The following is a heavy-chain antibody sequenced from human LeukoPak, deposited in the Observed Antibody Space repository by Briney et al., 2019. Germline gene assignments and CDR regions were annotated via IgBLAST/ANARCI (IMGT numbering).Heavy chain of an antibody. V-gene: IGHV3-21*01. CDR3: ARDLLRSNSYFDY. D-gene: IGHD3-3*01. Sequence: GGSLRLSCAASGFTFSSYSMNWVRQAPGKELEWVSSISSSSYIYYADSVKGRFTISRDNAKNSLYLQMNSLRAEDTAVYYCARDLLRSNSYFDYWGQGTLVTVSS. J-gene: IGHJ4*02. CDR1: GFTFSSYS. CDR2: ISSSSYI.